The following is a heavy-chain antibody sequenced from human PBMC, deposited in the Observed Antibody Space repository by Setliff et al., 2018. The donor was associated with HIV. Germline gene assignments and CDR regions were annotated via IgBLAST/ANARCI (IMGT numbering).Heavy chain of an antibody. CDR3: ARDTTYYDMSGYSYMDV. D-gene: IGHD3-9*01. V-gene: IGHV3-48*04. Sequence: PGGSLRLSCGASGFTISSYWVTWVRQAPGKGLEWVSYISHSGGTIKYGDSVRGRFTISRDIAKSSLYLQMNSLRAEDTALYYCARDTTYYDMSGYSYMDVWGKGTTVTVSS. CDR2: ISHSGGTI. CDR1: GFTISSYW. J-gene: IGHJ6*03.